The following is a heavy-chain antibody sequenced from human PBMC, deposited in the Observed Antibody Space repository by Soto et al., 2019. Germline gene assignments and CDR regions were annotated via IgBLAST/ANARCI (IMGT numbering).Heavy chain of an antibody. CDR1: GFTFDDYG. CDR3: ARGMSYDILTGYFDY. Sequence: GGSLRLSCAASGFTFDDYGMSWVRQAPGKGLEWVSGINWNGGSTGYADSVKGRFTISRDNAKNSLYLQMNSLRAEDTALYQCARGMSYDILTGYFDYWGQGTLVTVSS. V-gene: IGHV3-20*01. J-gene: IGHJ4*02. CDR2: INWNGGST. D-gene: IGHD3-9*01.